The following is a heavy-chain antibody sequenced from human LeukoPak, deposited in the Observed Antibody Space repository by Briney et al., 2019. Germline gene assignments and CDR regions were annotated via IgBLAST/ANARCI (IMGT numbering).Heavy chain of an antibody. Sequence: SETLSLSCAVYGGSFSGYYWSWIRQPPGKGLEWIGEINHSGSTNYNPSLKSRVTISVDASKNQFSLKLSSVTAADTAVYYCARGSSRSGAGYWGQGTLVTVSS. V-gene: IGHV4-34*01. CDR3: ARGSSRSGAGY. CDR2: INHSGST. J-gene: IGHJ4*02. CDR1: GGSFSGYY. D-gene: IGHD4/OR15-4a*01.